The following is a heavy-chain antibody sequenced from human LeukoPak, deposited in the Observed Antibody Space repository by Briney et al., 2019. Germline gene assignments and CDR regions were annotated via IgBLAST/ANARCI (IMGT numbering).Heavy chain of an antibody. V-gene: IGHV4-59*08. Sequence: SETLSLTCTVSGGSISSYYWSWIRQPPGKGLEWIGYIYYSGSTNYNPSLKSRVTISVDTSKNQFSLKLSSVTAADTAVYYCARHRMAPKNRYYYYYMDVWGKGTTVTVS. D-gene: IGHD1-14*01. J-gene: IGHJ6*03. CDR1: GGSISSYY. CDR3: ARHRMAPKNRYYYYYMDV. CDR2: IYYSGST.